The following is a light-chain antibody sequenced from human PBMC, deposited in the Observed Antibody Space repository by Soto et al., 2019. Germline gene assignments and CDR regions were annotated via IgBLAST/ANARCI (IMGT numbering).Light chain of an antibody. V-gene: IGKV1-39*01. CDR2: AAS. Sequence: DIQMTQSPSSLSASVGDRVTITCRASQAISNALGWYQQKPGKAPKRLIYAASSLQSGVPSRFSGSGSRTDFTLTITSLQPEDFATYYCQQTSSAPFTFGPGTKVDIK. CDR3: QQTSSAPFT. CDR1: QAISNA. J-gene: IGKJ3*01.